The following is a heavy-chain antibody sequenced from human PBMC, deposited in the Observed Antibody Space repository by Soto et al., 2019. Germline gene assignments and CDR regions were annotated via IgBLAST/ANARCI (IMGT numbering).Heavy chain of an antibody. D-gene: IGHD4-17*01. Sequence: QVQLVQSGAEVKKPGASVKVSCKASGYTFTSYDINWVRQATGQGLEWMGWMNPNSGNTGYAQKFQGRVTMTRNTSISTADMELGSLRSEDTAVYYCARGDYGDYVRYWYFDLWGRGTLVTVSS. V-gene: IGHV1-8*01. CDR2: MNPNSGNT. CDR1: GYTFTSYD. CDR3: ARGDYGDYVRYWYFDL. J-gene: IGHJ2*01.